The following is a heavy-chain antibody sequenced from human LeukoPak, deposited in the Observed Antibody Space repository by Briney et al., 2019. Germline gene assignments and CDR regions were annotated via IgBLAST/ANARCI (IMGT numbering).Heavy chain of an antibody. D-gene: IGHD5-12*01. CDR3: ARVRSSGYDYGFLHSFDY. V-gene: IGHV7-4-1*02. Sequence: GASVKVSCKASGYTFTTYPINWVRQAPGQGLEWMGWIDTNTGSPTYAQGLTGRFVFSLDTSVSTAYLQISSLKAEDTAVYYCARVRSSGYDYGFLHSFDYWGQGTLVTVSS. J-gene: IGHJ4*02. CDR2: IDTNTGSP. CDR1: GYTFTTYP.